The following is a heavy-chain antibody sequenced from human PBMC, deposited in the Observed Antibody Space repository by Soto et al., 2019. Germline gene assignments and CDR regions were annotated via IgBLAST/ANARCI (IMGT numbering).Heavy chain of an antibody. D-gene: IGHD2-15*01. Sequence: PGGSLRLSCAASGFTFSSYSMNWVRQAPGKGLERVSSISSSSSYIYYADSVKGRFTISRDNAKNSLYLQMNSLRAEDTAVYYCARDDLVVVADTLSRDYYGMEVWGQGTTVTVSS. CDR1: GFTFSSYS. V-gene: IGHV3-21*01. CDR3: ARDDLVVVADTLSRDYYGMEV. CDR2: ISSSSSYI. J-gene: IGHJ6*02.